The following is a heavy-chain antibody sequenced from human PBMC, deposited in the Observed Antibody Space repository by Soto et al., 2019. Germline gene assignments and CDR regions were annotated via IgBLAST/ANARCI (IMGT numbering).Heavy chain of an antibody. Sequence: QVQLVQSGAEVKKPGASVKVSCKASGYTFTSYDINWVRQATGQGLEWMGWMNPNSGNTGYAQKFQGRVTMTRNTSLRSEDTAVYYCARTLYGDNVDHWGQGTLVTVSS. V-gene: IGHV1-8*01. CDR1: GYTFTSYD. CDR3: ARTLYGDNVDH. CDR2: MNPNSGNT. D-gene: IGHD4-17*01. J-gene: IGHJ4*02.